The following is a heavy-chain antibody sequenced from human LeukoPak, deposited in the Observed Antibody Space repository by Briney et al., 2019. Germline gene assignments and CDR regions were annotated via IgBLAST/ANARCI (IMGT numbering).Heavy chain of an antibody. CDR1: TFTFDVYA. J-gene: IGHJ4*02. CDR2: ISWNSGSI. D-gene: IGHD5-18*01. V-gene: IGHV3-9*01. Sequence: SLRLSWAVSTFTFDVYAMDWVRPAPGEGLGWVSGISWNSGSIGYADSVKGRFTISRDNAKTSMYLQMNSLRAEDTALYYCEKGASGYSYGYVLDYCGQGTLVTVSS. CDR3: EKGASGYSYGYVLDY.